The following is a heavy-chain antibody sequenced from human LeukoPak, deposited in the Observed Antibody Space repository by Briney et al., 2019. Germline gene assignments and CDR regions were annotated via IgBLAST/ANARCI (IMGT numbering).Heavy chain of an antibody. V-gene: IGHV3-9*01. J-gene: IGHJ4*02. CDR3: AKDVQMTRNDYYNYFDY. D-gene: IGHD3-22*01. Sequence: GGSLRLSCAASGFTFSSYAMSWVRQAPGKGLEWVSGISSNSGGIAYADSVKGRFTISRDNAKNSLYLQMNSLRPEDTALYYCAKDVQMTRNDYYNYFDYWGQGTLVTVSS. CDR1: GFTFSSYA. CDR2: ISSNSGGI.